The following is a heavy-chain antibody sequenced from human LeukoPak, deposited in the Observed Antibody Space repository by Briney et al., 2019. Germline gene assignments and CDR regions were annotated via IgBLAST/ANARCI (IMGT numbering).Heavy chain of an antibody. D-gene: IGHD3-3*01. CDR1: GGTFSSYA. J-gene: IGHJ5*02. Sequence: SVKVSCKASGGTFSSYAISWVRQAPGQGLEWMGGIIPIFGTANYAQKFQGRVTITTDESTSTAYMELSSLRSEDTAVYYCAREPNRRGIFGVVITTWGQGTLVTVSS. CDR2: IIPIFGTA. V-gene: IGHV1-69*05. CDR3: AREPNRRGIFGVVITT.